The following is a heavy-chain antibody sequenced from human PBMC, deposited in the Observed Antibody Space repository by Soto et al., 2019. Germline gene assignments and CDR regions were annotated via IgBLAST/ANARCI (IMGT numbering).Heavy chain of an antibody. CDR1: GFTFSKSW. D-gene: IGHD2-15*01. V-gene: IGHV3-74*01. Sequence: EVQLVESGGGLVQPGGSLRLSCAVSGFTFSKSWMHWVRQAPGKGLVWVSRITTDGSGTRYADSEKGRFTISRDNAKNTLYLQMNSLRPEDTAVYFCVSGYCDTGSCFNWGQGTLVTVSS. CDR2: ITTDGSGT. CDR3: VSGYCDTGSCFN. J-gene: IGHJ4*02.